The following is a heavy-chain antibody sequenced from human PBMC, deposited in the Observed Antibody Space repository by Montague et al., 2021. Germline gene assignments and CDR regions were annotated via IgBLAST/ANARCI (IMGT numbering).Heavy chain of an antibody. CDR1: GFTFSSYW. CDR2: INSDGSNT. J-gene: IGHJ4*02. CDR3: ASHSYNRNSPLDY. Sequence: SLRLSCAASGFTFSSYWMHWVRQAPGKGLVWVSRINSDGSNTGYADSVKGRFTVSRENAKNTLYLQMNNLRAEDTAVYYCASHSYNRNSPLDYWGQGTLVTVSS. V-gene: IGHV3-74*01. D-gene: IGHD1-7*01.